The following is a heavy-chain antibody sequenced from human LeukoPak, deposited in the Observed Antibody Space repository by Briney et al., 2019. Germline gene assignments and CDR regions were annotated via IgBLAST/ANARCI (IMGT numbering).Heavy chain of an antibody. D-gene: IGHD5-24*01. V-gene: IGHV7-4-1*02. J-gene: IGHJ3*02. CDR1: GYTFTSYA. Sequence: AASVKVSCKASGYTFTSYAMNWVRQAPGQGLEWMGWINTNTGNPTYAQGFTGRFVFSLDTSVSTAYLQISSLKAEDTAVYYCAREVEMATILYAFDIWGQGTMVTVSS. CDR2: INTNTGNP. CDR3: AREVEMATILYAFDI.